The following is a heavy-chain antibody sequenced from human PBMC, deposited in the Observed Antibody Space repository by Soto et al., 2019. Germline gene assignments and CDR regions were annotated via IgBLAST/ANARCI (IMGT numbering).Heavy chain of an antibody. Sequence: SETLSLTCAVSGGSLYDYYWSWIRQPAGKGLEWIGRIYTSGSTNYNPSLKSRVTMSVDTSKSQFSLKLSSVTAADTAVYYCARSNYRSGSYGYGLDVWGQGTTVTVSS. CDR3: ARSNYRSGSYGYGLDV. CDR2: IYTSGST. J-gene: IGHJ6*02. V-gene: IGHV4-4*07. CDR1: GGSLYDYY. D-gene: IGHD3-10*01.